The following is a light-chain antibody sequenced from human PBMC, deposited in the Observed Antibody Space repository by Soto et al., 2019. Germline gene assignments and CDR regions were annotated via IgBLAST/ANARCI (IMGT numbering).Light chain of an antibody. Sequence: DIQMTQSPSTLSVSVGDRVTNTCRASQTISSWLAWYQQKPGKAPKLLIYKASTLKSGVPSRFSGSGSGTEFTLTISGLQPDDFAVYYCQHYNSYSETFGQGTKGDIK. CDR3: QHYNSYSET. CDR1: QTISSW. CDR2: KAS. J-gene: IGKJ1*01. V-gene: IGKV1-5*03.